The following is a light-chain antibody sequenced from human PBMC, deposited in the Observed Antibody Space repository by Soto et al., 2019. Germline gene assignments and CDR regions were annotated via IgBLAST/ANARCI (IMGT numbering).Light chain of an antibody. CDR2: DAS. CDR1: QSVLSD. Sequence: EIVLTQSPATLSLSPGERATLSCRASQSVLSDLGWYQQKPGQAPRLLIFDASTRATGIPVRFSGSGSGTDFTLTISSLEPEDFEVYYCQQRSNWPLTFGPGTRVDI. J-gene: IGKJ3*01. CDR3: QQRSNWPLT. V-gene: IGKV3-11*01.